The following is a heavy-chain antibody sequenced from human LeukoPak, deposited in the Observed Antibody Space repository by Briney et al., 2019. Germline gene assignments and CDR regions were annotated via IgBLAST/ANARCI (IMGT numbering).Heavy chain of an antibody. D-gene: IGHD3-10*01. CDR1: GGSFSGYY. V-gene: IGHV4-34*01. Sequence: SETLSLTCAVYGGSFSGYYWSWSRQPPGKGLEWIGEINHSGSTNYNPSLKSPVTISVDTSKNQFSLKLSSVTAADTAVYYCARGEGDYGSGSYYNERPYYFDYWGQGTLVTVSS. CDR2: INHSGST. CDR3: ARGEGDYGSGSYYNERPYYFDY. J-gene: IGHJ4*02.